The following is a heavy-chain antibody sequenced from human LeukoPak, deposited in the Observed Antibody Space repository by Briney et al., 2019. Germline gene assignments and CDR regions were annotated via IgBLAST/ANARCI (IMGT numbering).Heavy chain of an antibody. J-gene: IGHJ4*02. CDR3: ASGVVYDFWSGYFGPDY. CDR2: IYSGGST. D-gene: IGHD3-3*01. V-gene: IGHV3-53*01. Sequence: PGGSLRLSCAASGFTVSSNYMSWVRQAPGKGLEWVSVIYSGGSTHYADSVKGRFTISRDNSKNTLYLQMNSLRAEDTAVYYCASGVVYDFWSGYFGPDYWGQGTLVTVSS. CDR1: GFTVSSNY.